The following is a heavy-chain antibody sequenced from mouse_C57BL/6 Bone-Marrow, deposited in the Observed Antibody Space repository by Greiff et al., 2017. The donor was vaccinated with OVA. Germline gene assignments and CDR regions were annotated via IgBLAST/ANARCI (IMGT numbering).Heavy chain of an antibody. V-gene: IGHV5-4*01. CDR3: AREDFHHITTVVRTYDAMDC. D-gene: IGHD1-1*01. Sequence: EVMLVESGGGLVKPGGSLKLSCAASGFTFSSYAMSWVRQTPEKRLEWVATISDGGSYTYYPDNVKGRFTISRDNAKNNLYLQMSHLKSEDTAMYYCAREDFHHITTVVRTYDAMDCWGQGTSVTVST. CDR1: GFTFSSYA. CDR2: ISDGGSYT. J-gene: IGHJ4*01.